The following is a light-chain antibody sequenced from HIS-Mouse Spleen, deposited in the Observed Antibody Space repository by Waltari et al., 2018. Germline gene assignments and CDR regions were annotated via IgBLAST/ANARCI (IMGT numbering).Light chain of an antibody. CDR2: RNN. V-gene: IGLV1-47*01. CDR3: AAWDDSLSGWV. CDR1: SSNIGSNY. J-gene: IGLJ3*02. Sequence: QSVLTQPPSASGTPGQRVTIPCSGSSSNIGSNYVYWYQQLPGTAPKLLIYRNNQLPSGVPDRFAGSKSGTAASLAISGLRSEDEAEYYCAAWDDSLSGWVFGGGTKLTVL.